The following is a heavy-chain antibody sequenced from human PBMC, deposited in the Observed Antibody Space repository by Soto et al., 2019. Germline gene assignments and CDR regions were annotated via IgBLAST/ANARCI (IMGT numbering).Heavy chain of an antibody. J-gene: IGHJ4*02. CDR3: ARSQYSSSWYPFDS. CDR2: IYYDGSNK. V-gene: IGHV3-33*01. D-gene: IGHD6-13*01. Sequence: PGGSLRLSCAASGFTFSSYGMHWVRQAPGKGLEWVAVIYYDGSNKYYADSVKGRFTISRDNSKNTLYLQMNSLRAEDTAVFYCARSQYSSSWYPFDSWGQGTLVTVSS. CDR1: GFTFSSYG.